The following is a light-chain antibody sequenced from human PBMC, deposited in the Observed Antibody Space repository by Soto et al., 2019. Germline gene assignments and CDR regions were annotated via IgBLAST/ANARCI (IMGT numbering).Light chain of an antibody. J-gene: IGKJ5*01. CDR2: DAS. V-gene: IGKV3-11*01. Sequence: EFVLTQSPGTLSLSPGEGATLSCRAIQSLTNSFIAWYQQKPGQAPRLLIYDASNRATGIPARFSGSGSGTDFTLTISSLEPEDFAVYYCQQRSNWPPITFGQGTRLEIK. CDR3: QQRSNWPPIT. CDR1: QSLTNSF.